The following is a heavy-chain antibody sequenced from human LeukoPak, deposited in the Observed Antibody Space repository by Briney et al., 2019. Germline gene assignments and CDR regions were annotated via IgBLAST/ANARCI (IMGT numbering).Heavy chain of an antibody. J-gene: IGHJ4*02. Sequence: SYXSSSSTTIYYADSVKGRFTISRDNAKNSLYLQMNSLRDEDTAVCYCAREPAREYDFWSGYSFDYWGQGTLVTVSS. CDR2: XSSSSTTI. D-gene: IGHD3-3*01. CDR3: AREPAREYDFWSGYSFDY. V-gene: IGHV3-48*02.